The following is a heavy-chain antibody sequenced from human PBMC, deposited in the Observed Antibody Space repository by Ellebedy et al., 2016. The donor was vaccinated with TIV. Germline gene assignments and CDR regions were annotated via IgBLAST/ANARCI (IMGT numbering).Heavy chain of an antibody. D-gene: IGHD7-27*01. CDR3: AKDFRNWGSDWFFDL. CDR1: GFTFSNFA. Sequence: GESLKISCAASGFTFSNFAMNWVRQAPGKGLEWVSTIDGGTYYADSVKGRFTISRDNSKNTLYLEMSSLRPQDTAVYYCAKDFRNWGSDWFFDLWGRGTLVTVS. J-gene: IGHJ2*01. CDR2: IDGGT. V-gene: IGHV3-23*01.